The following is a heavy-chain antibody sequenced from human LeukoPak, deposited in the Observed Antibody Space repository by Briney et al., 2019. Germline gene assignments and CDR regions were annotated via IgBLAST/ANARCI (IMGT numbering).Heavy chain of an antibody. CDR3: ARVATMVRGSNGMDV. D-gene: IGHD3-10*01. CDR1: GGSISNYY. CDR2: IYYSGST. V-gene: IGHV4-59*01. Sequence: PSETLSLTCTVSGGSISNYYWTWIRQPPGKGLEWIGYIYYSGSTNYNPSLRSRATISADTSKKQFSLNLSSVTAADTALYYCARVATMVRGSNGMDVWGKGTTVTVSS. J-gene: IGHJ6*04.